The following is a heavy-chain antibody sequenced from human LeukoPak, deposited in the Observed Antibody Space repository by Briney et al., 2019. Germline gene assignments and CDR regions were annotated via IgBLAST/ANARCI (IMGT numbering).Heavy chain of an antibody. CDR1: GDSISSGDYY. D-gene: IGHD3-22*01. CDR2: ISSSGST. CDR3: ARGPYSYDSLGAFDI. Sequence: SETLSLTCTVSGDSISSGDYYWRWIRQPAGKGLEWIGRISSSGSTNYNPSLKSRVTISVDTSKNQFSLKLSSVTAADTAVYFCARGPYSYDSLGAFDIWGQGTMVTVSS. V-gene: IGHV4-61*02. J-gene: IGHJ3*02.